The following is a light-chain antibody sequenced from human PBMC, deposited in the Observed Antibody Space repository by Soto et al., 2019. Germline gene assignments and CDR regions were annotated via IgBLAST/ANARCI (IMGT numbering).Light chain of an antibody. V-gene: IGLV1-44*01. CDR2: IND. CDR3: SAWDDSLNGVV. Sequence: QSVLTQPPSTSGTPGQRVLISCSGSTSNIGSNTVNWYQQFPGTAPKVLICINDQRPSGVPDRFSGSKSGTSASLAISGLQSEDEADYYCSAWDDSLNGVVFGGGTKLTVL. CDR1: TSNIGSNT. J-gene: IGLJ3*02.